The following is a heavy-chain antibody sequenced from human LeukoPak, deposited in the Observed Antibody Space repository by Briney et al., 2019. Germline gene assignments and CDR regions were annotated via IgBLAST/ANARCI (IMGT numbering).Heavy chain of an antibody. CDR1: GGSISSYY. CDR2: IYTSGST. Sequence: PSETLSLTCTVSGGSISSYYWSWIRQPAGKGLEWIGRIYTSGSTNYNPSLKSRVTMSVDTSKNQFSLKLSSVTAADTAVYYCARVVIAAADSDAFDIWGQGTMVTVSS. J-gene: IGHJ3*02. D-gene: IGHD6-13*01. CDR3: ARVVIAAADSDAFDI. V-gene: IGHV4-4*07.